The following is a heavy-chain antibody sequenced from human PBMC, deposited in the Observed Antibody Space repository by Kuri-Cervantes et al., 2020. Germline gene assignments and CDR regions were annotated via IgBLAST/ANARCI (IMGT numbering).Heavy chain of an antibody. CDR1: GFTFSSHG. Sequence: GGSLRLSCAASGFTFSSHGMNWVRQAPGKGLEWVSSISSSSSYIYYADSVQGRFTISRDNAKNSLYLQMNSLRAEDTAVYYCARAVGIVGATDYWGQGTLVTVSS. CDR3: ARAVGIVGATDY. V-gene: IGHV3-21*01. CDR2: ISSSSSYI. J-gene: IGHJ4*02. D-gene: IGHD1-26*01.